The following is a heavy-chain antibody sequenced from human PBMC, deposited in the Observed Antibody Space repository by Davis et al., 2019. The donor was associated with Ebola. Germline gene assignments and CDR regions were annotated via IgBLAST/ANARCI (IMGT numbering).Heavy chain of an antibody. J-gene: IGHJ4*02. CDR3: ARATFGYNSGWYADY. V-gene: IGHV1-3*01. Sequence: AASVKVSCKASGYTFSSYGISWVRQAPGQRLEWMGWVHGGNGNTKYSQRFQDRVTITTDTSASTAYLDLSSLRSDDTAVFYCARATFGYNSGWYADYWGQGTLVTVSS. CDR2: VHGGNGNT. D-gene: IGHD6-19*01. CDR1: GYTFSSYG.